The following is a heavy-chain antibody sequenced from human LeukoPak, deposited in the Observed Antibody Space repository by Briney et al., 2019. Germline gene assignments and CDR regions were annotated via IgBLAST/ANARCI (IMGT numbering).Heavy chain of an antibody. J-gene: IGHJ4*02. Sequence: GASVKVSCKASGGTFSSYAISWVRQAPGQGLEWMGWMNPNSGNTGYAQKFQGRVTMTRNTSISTVYMELSSLRSEDTAVYYCARGGRSGGGDYWGQGTLVTVSS. CDR3: ARGGRSGGGDY. CDR1: GGTFSSYA. CDR2: MNPNSGNT. V-gene: IGHV1-8*02. D-gene: IGHD6-19*01.